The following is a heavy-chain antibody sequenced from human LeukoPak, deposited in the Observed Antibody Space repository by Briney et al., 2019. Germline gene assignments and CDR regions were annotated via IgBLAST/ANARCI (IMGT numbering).Heavy chain of an antibody. D-gene: IGHD6-6*01. CDR3: AKEGYSSSSSPIWIDY. CDR1: GFTFSSYA. V-gene: IGHV3-23*01. Sequence: QTGGSLRLSCAASGFTFSSYAMGWVRQAPGKGLEWVSAISGSGGSTYYADSVKGRFTISRDNSKNTLYLQMNSLRAEDTAVYYCAKEGYSSSSSPIWIDYWGQGTLVTVSS. J-gene: IGHJ4*02. CDR2: ISGSGGST.